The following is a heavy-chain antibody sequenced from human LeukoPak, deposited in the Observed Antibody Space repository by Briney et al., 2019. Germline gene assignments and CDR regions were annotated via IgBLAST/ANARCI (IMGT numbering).Heavy chain of an antibody. Sequence: ASVKVSCKASGYTFTSCYIHWVRQAPGQGFEWMGIINPSGGTTSYAQKFQGRVTMTRDTSTSTVYMELSSLRSEDTAVYYCARGGHYYDSSGKKGPDYWGQGTLVTVSS. CDR2: INPSGGTT. CDR1: GYTFTSCY. J-gene: IGHJ4*02. CDR3: ARGGHYYDSSGKKGPDY. D-gene: IGHD3-22*01. V-gene: IGHV1-46*01.